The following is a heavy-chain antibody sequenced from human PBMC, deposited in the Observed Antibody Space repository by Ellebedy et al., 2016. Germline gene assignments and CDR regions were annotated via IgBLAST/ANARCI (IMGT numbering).Heavy chain of an antibody. V-gene: IGHV3-7*03. CDR2: IKQDASDN. D-gene: IGHD2-2*01. CDR3: ARGYAGESQYRHFDH. Sequence: GESLKISCAASGFNSSSHWMTWVRQAPGKGLEWVANIKQDASDNKYADSVKGRFTISRDNAKNSLYLHMNSLRDEDTAVYYCARGYAGESQYRHFDHWGQGALVTVSS. CDR1: GFNSSSHW. J-gene: IGHJ4*02.